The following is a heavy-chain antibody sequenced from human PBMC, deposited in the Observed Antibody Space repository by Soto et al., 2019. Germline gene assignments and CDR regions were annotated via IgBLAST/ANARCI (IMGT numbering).Heavy chain of an antibody. D-gene: IGHD1-1*01. CDR1: GGSITNNY. CDR2: SYYSGST. V-gene: IGHV4-59*08. Sequence: SETLSLTCTVSGGSITNNYWSWFRQSPGKGLEWIGCSYYSGSTSYNPSLRSRVTISIDTSKTQFSLRLRSVTAADTAVYYCARRPNWNNLFDTWGQGTRVTVS. J-gene: IGHJ5*02. CDR3: ARRPNWNNLFDT.